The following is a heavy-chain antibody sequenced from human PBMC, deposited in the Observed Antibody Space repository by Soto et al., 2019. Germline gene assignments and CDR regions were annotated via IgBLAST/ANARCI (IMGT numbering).Heavy chain of an antibody. D-gene: IGHD3-22*01. CDR2: IDWDDDK. V-gene: IGHV2-70*01. Sequence: SGPTLVNPTQTLTLTCTFSGFSLSTSGMCVSWIRQPPGKALEWLALIDWDDDKYYSTSLKTRLTISKDTSKNQVVLTMTNMDPVDTATYYCARGAVNYYDSSGYYPRGWFDPWGQGTLVTVSS. CDR3: ARGAVNYYDSSGYYPRGWFDP. J-gene: IGHJ5*02. CDR1: GFSLSTSGMC.